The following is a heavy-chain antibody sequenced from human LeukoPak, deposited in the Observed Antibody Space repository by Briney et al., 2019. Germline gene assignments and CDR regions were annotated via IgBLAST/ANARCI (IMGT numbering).Heavy chain of an antibody. CDR3: ARLGSSWFDP. Sequence: SETLSLTCTVSGGSISSYYWSWIRQPPGKGLEWIGYIYYSGSTNYNPSLKSRVTISVDTSKNQFSLKLSSVTAPDTAVYYCARLGSSWFDPWGQGTLVTVSS. CDR2: IYYSGST. CDR1: GGSISSYY. J-gene: IGHJ5*02. V-gene: IGHV4-59*08. D-gene: IGHD6-13*01.